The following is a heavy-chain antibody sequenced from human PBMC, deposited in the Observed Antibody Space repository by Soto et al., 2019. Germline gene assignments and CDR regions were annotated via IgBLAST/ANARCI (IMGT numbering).Heavy chain of an antibody. Sequence: QVQLQESGPGLVKPSGTLSLTCAVSSGSIFSSNWWSWVRQPPGKGLEWIGETRNSGGANYNPSLQSRVTLSGDSSKNHFFLELRSVPAPDTAVYSCPGPLVRAGTRGFDPWGLGTLVTVSS. V-gene: IGHV4-4*02. J-gene: IGHJ5*02. CDR3: PGPLVRAGTRGFDP. CDR1: SGSIFSSNW. CDR2: TRNSGGA. D-gene: IGHD6-19*01.